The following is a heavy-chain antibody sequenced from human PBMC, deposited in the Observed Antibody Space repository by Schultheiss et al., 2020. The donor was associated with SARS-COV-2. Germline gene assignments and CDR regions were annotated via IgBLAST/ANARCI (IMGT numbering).Heavy chain of an antibody. CDR1: GFTFSDYY. J-gene: IGHJ4*02. Sequence: LRLSCAASGFTFSDYYMTWIRQAPGKGLEWIGYIYYSGSTYYNPSLKSRVTISVDTSKNQFSLKLSSVTAADTAVYYCARVNNRYYDFWSGYYTFDYWGQGTLVTVSS. D-gene: IGHD3-3*01. CDR2: IYYSGST. V-gene: IGHV4-30-4*08. CDR3: ARVNNRYYDFWSGYYTFDY.